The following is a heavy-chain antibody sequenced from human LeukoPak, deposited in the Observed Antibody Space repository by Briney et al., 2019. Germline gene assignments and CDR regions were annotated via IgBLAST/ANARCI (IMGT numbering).Heavy chain of an antibody. J-gene: IGHJ4*02. CDR1: GFTFSSYE. D-gene: IGHD3-10*01. CDR2: ISSSGSNI. V-gene: IGHV3-48*03. Sequence: GGSLRLSCAASGFTFSSYEMNWVRQAPGKGLEWVSYISSSGSNIYYADSVKGRFTISRDNTKNSLYLQMNRLRAEDTAVYYCARDIYYYGSGSYNYWGQGTLVTVSS. CDR3: ARDIYYYGSGSYNY.